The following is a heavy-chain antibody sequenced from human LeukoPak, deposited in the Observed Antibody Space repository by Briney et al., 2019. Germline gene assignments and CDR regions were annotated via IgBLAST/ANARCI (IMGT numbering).Heavy chain of an antibody. CDR3: ARIDSAYYFGMDV. J-gene: IGHJ6*02. Sequence: SETLSLTCTVSGGSISSSYWSWIRQPPGEGLEWIGYIYHSGSTNYSPSLKSRVPISVDTSKNQFSLKVSSVTAADTAVYYCARIDSAYYFGMDVWGQGTTVTVSS. CDR1: GGSISSSY. CDR2: IYHSGST. D-gene: IGHD3-9*01. V-gene: IGHV4-59*01.